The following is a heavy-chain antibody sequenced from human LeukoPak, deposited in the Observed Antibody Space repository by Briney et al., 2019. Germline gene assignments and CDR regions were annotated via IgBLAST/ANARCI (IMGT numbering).Heavy chain of an antibody. CDR1: GYTFTSYY. CDR3: ARGSHYYDSSGPYWYFDL. D-gene: IGHD3-22*01. Sequence: ASVKVSCKASGYTFTSYYMHWVRQAPGQGLEWMGIINPSGGSTSYAQKFQGRVTMTRDTPTSTVYMELSSLRSEDTAVYYCARGSHYYDSSGPYWYFDLWGRGTLVTVSS. CDR2: INPSGGST. V-gene: IGHV1-46*01. J-gene: IGHJ2*01.